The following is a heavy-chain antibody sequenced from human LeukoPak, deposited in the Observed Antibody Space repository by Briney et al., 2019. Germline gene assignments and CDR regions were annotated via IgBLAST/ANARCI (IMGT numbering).Heavy chain of an antibody. Sequence: GDSLKISCKGSGYTYTNYWIGWVGQMPGKGLEWMGTIYPSDSTTRYSPSFQGQVTISADKSFSTSYLQSSSLKASGTGMYYCARRYCSSFACFSPLDYWGQGTLVTVSS. CDR1: GYTYTNYW. D-gene: IGHD2-2*01. J-gene: IGHJ4*02. CDR3: ARRYCSSFACFSPLDY. CDR2: IYPSDSTT. V-gene: IGHV5-51*01.